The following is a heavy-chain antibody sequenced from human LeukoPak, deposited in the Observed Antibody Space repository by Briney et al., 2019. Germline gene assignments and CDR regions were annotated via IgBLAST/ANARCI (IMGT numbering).Heavy chain of an antibody. D-gene: IGHD2-15*01. Sequence: PGGSLRLSCAASGFAFSSYWMHWVRQAPGKGLVWVSRISSDGSSTSYADSVKGRFTISRDNAKNTLYLQMNSLRAEDTAVYNCTGDQIYCSGGYCYFEHWGQGTLVTASS. V-gene: IGHV3-74*01. CDR1: GFAFSSYW. CDR3: TGDQIYCSGGYCYFEH. CDR2: ISSDGSST. J-gene: IGHJ4*02.